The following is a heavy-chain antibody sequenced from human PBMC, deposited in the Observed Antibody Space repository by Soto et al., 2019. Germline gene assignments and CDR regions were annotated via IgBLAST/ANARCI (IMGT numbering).Heavy chain of an antibody. CDR2: INPSGGST. D-gene: IGHD1-26*01. V-gene: IGHV1-46*01. Sequence: ASVKVSCKASGYTFTSYYMHWVRQAPGQGLEWMGIINPSGGSTNYAQKFQERVTITRDMSTSTAYMELSSLRSEDTAVYYCAADKGVVVGELLPSFWGQGTLVTVSS. CDR3: AADKGVVVGELLPSF. J-gene: IGHJ4*02. CDR1: GYTFTSYY.